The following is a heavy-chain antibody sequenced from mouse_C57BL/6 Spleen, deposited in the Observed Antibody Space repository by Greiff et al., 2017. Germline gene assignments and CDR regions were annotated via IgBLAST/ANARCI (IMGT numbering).Heavy chain of an antibody. D-gene: IGHD2-4*01. J-gene: IGHJ2*01. CDR2: IWSDGST. CDR1: GFSLTSYG. V-gene: IGHV2-6*03. Sequence: QVQLQQSGPGLVAPSQSLSITCTVSGFSLTSYGVHWVRQPPGKGLEWLVVIWSDGSTTYNSALKSRLSISKDNSKSQVFLKMNRRQTDDTDMYXCARGIYYDYRYYWGEGTTLTVSS. CDR3: ARGIYYDYRYY.